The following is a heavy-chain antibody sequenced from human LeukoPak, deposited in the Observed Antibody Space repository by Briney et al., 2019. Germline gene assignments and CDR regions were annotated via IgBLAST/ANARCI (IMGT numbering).Heavy chain of an antibody. CDR3: ARPTECGSDCYFNVDY. Sequence: PSVEVSCNPAGHTFATYSMLSVRQAPGQRLEWMGYIKPNSGVTNYAQKFRGRITMTWDTSISTAYIELSGLTSDDTAIYYCARPTECGSDCYFNVDYWGQGTLVT. J-gene: IGHJ4*02. CDR2: IKPNSGVT. CDR1: GHTFATYS. D-gene: IGHD2-21*02. V-gene: IGHV1-2*02.